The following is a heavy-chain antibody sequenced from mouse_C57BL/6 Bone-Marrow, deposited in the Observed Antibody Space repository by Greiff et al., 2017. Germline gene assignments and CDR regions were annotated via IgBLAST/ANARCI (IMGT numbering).Heavy chain of an antibody. Sequence: EVNLVESGGDLVKPGGSLKLSCAASGFTFSSYGMSWVRQTPDKRLEWVATISSGGSYTYYPDSVKGRFTISRDTAKNTLYLQMSSLKSEDTSMYYCARRGISWFAYWGQGTLVTVSA. CDR2: ISSGGSYT. CDR1: GFTFSSYG. V-gene: IGHV5-6*02. CDR3: ARRGISWFAY. J-gene: IGHJ3*01.